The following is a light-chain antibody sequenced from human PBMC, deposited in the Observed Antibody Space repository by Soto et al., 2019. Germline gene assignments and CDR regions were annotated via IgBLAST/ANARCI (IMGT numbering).Light chain of an antibody. Sequence: QSALTQPASVSGSPGQSITMSCIGTSSDVGRYNYVSWYQHHPGKAPKLMIYDVNIRPSGVSNRFSGSKSGNAASLTISGLQAEDEGDYYCSSYTSSSTVVFGGGTKLTVL. CDR1: SSDVGRYNY. CDR2: DVN. CDR3: SSYTSSSTVV. V-gene: IGLV2-14*03. J-gene: IGLJ2*01.